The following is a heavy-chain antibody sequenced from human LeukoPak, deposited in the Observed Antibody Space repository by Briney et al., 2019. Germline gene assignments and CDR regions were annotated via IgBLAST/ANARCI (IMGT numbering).Heavy chain of an antibody. D-gene: IGHD2-8*01. CDR3: AKDFGGLMVYVLGAFDI. J-gene: IGHJ3*02. V-gene: IGHV3-23*01. Sequence: GGSLRLSCAASGFTFSSYAMSWVRQAPGKGLEWVSAISGSGGSTYYADSVKGRFTISRDNSKNTLYLQMNSLRAEDTAVYYCAKDFGGLMVYVLGAFDIWGQGTMVTVSS. CDR2: ISGSGGST. CDR1: GFTFSSYA.